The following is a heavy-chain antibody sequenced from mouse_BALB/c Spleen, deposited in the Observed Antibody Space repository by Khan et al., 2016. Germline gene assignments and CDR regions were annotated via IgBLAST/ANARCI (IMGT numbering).Heavy chain of an antibody. J-gene: IGHJ3*01. CDR2: IDPYYGGT. D-gene: IGHD3-2*01. CDR3: ARQDSSGPSWFAY. CDR1: GYSFTGYN. Sequence: VQLKQSGPELEKPGASVKISCKASGYSFTGYNMNWVKQSNGKSLEWIGNIDPYYGGTNYNQQFKGKATLTVDKSSSTAYMHLKSLTSEDSAVYYCARQDSSGPSWFAYWGQGTLVTVSA. V-gene: IGHV1S135*01.